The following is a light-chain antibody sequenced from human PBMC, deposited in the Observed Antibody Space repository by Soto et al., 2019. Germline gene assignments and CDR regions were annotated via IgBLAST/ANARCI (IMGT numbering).Light chain of an antibody. Sequence: EIVSTKSPGIMYLSPGERATLSCRASQTVGRSFLAWYQQKPGQSPRLLILGTSIRATDTPVRFRGSGSGTEFTLTISSLQSEDLGVFYCQHYNNWPPSILVGQVGRLATK. CDR2: GTS. CDR3: QHYNNWPPSIL. V-gene: IGKV3-15*01. J-gene: IGKJ5*01. CDR1: QTVGRS.